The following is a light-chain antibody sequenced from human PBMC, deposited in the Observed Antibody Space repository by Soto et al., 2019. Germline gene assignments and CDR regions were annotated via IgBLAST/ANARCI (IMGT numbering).Light chain of an antibody. J-gene: IGKJ2*01. CDR3: QQYYSSPLT. CDR2: WAS. V-gene: IGKV4-1*01. CDR1: QSVLSSSNNENY. Sequence: VMTQSPDSLAVSLGERATINCKSSQSVLSSSNNENYLAWYQQKPGQSPKTLISWASTRDSGVPDRFSGSGSGTVFTLTISSLQAEDVADYDCQQYYSSPLTFGQGNKLEI.